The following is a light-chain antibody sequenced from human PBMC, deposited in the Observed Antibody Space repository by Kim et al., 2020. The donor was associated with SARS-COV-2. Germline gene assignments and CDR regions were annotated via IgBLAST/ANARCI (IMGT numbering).Light chain of an antibody. Sequence: LRQTVRITCQGDSLRSSYASWYQQKPGQAPVLVIYGKNNRPSGIPDRFSGSSSGNTASLTITGAQAEDEADYYCNSRDSSGNHPVFGGGTQLTVL. V-gene: IGLV3-19*01. CDR3: NSRDSSGNHPV. J-gene: IGLJ2*01. CDR2: GKN. CDR1: SLRSSY.